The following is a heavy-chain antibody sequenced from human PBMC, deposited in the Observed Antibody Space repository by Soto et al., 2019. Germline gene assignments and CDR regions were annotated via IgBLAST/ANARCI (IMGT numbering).Heavy chain of an antibody. Sequence: SETRPVTCAVSRASIGGRRGWSWGRQSPERGLEWVGEIYHSGSTNYNPSLKSRVTISIDNSKNQFSLKLSSVTAADTAVYYCASKFGELLADAFDIWAQGTMVT. CDR1: RASIGGRRG. CDR3: ASKFGELLADAFDI. J-gene: IGHJ3*02. V-gene: IGHV4-4*02. CDR2: IYHSGST. D-gene: IGHD3-10*01.